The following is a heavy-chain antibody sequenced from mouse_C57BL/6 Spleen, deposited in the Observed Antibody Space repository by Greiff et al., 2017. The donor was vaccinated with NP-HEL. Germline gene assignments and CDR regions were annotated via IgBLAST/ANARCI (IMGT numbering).Heavy chain of an antibody. Sequence: EVHLVESGGGLVQPGGSLSLSCAASGFTFTDYYMSWVRQPPGKALEWLGFIRNKANGYTTEYSASVKGRFTISRDNSQSILYLQMNALRAEDSATYYCARNGELYLSMDYWGQGTSVTVSS. CDR2: IRNKANGYTT. J-gene: IGHJ4*01. CDR1: GFTFTDYY. V-gene: IGHV7-3*01. CDR3: ARNGELYLSMDY. D-gene: IGHD5-5*01.